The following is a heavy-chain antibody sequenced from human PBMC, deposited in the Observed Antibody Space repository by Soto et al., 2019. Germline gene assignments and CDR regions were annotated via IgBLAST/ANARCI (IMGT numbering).Heavy chain of an antibody. Sequence: EVQLVESGGGLVKPGGSLRLSCAVSGFTFDKVCMSWVRQAPGKGLEWVGRIRSKTDGWTTDYAAPVKGRFTISRDDSKNMLYLQMNSLKSDDTSMYFCTTGRDDLLYWGQGTLVPISS. D-gene: IGHD1-26*01. V-gene: IGHV3-15*01. J-gene: IGHJ4*02. CDR3: TTGRDDLLY. CDR1: GFTFDKVC. CDR2: IRSKTDGWTT.